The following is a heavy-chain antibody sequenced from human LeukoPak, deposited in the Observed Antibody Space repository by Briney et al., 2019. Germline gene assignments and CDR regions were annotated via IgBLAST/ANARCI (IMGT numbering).Heavy chain of an antibody. CDR2: MHHSGST. J-gene: IGHJ5*02. Sequence: SETLSLTCTVSGGSIRSYYWSWIRHPPGKGLEWIGYMHHSGSTKHNPYLKSRVTISVDTSKSQFSLKLSSVTAADTALYYCARHAAVEGSSGWSPLWWFDPWGQGTLVTVSS. V-gene: IGHV4-59*08. CDR3: ARHAAVEGSSGWSPLWWFDP. D-gene: IGHD6-19*01. CDR1: GGSIRSYY.